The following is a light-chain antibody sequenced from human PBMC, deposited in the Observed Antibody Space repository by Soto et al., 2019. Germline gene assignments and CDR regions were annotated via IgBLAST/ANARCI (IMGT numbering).Light chain of an antibody. CDR1: SSNIGSNY. CDR3: AAWDDSLSAVV. CDR2: RND. Sequence: QSVLTQPPSASGTPGQRVTISCSGSSSNIGSNYVYWYQQLPGSAPKLLIYRNDQRPSGVPDRFSASKSGTAASLAISGLWSEDEADYHCAAWDDSLSAVVFGGGTKLTVL. V-gene: IGLV1-47*03. J-gene: IGLJ2*01.